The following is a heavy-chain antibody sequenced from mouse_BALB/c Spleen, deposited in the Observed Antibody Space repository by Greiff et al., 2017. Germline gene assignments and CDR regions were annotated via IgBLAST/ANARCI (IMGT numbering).Heavy chain of an antibody. CDR3: ERGDDYYFDY. Sequence: DVMLVESGGGLVKPGGSLKLSCAASGFTFSDYYMYWVRQTPEKRLEWVATISDGGSYTYYPDSVKGRFTISRDNAKNNLYLQMSSLKSEDTAMYYCERGDDYYFDYWGQGTTLTVSS. CDR1: GFTFSDYY. CDR2: ISDGGSYT. D-gene: IGHD2-4*01. V-gene: IGHV5-4*02. J-gene: IGHJ2*01.